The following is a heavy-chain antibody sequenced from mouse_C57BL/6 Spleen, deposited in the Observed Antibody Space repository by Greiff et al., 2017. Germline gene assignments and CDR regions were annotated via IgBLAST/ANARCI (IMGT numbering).Heavy chain of an antibody. D-gene: IGHD2-5*01. CDR1: GYTFTSYD. J-gene: IGHJ2*01. V-gene: IGHV1-85*01. CDR3: AREEAYSNYVGVFDY. CDR2: IYPRDGST. Sequence: LVESGPELVKPGASVKLSCKASGYTFTSYDINWVKQRPGQGLEWIGWIYPRDGSTKYNEKFKGKATLTVDTSSSTAYMELHSLTSEDSAVYFCAREEAYSNYVGVFDYWGQGTTLTVSS.